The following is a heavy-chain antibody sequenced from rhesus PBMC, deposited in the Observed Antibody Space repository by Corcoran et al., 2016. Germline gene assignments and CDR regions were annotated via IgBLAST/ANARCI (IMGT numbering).Heavy chain of an antibody. J-gene: IGHJ4*01. V-gene: IGHV4-173*01. CDR2: VSGSGLST. CDR3: ARGGGTNFDY. D-gene: IGHD5-24*01. Sequence: QLQLQESGPGLVKPSETLSLTCAVSDGSISSHYWSWIRQPPGKGLEWIGRVSGSGLSTDYNPSLRSRVTISIDTSQSQFSLKLKSVTAADTAVFYCARGGGTNFDYWGQGVLVTVSS. CDR1: DGSISSHY.